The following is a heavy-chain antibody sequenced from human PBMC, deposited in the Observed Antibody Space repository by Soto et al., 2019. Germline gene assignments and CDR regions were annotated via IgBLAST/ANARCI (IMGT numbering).Heavy chain of an antibody. CDR2: VFYTGFT. Sequence: RQSPGKGPEWIGSVFYTGFTSYNPSLESRVSVSVDTSKSQFSLKLSAVTAAGMAVYYCATSQEGYSGSYSDHWCQGDLVTVAS. V-gene: IGHV4-39*01. D-gene: IGHD1-26*01. CDR3: ATSQEGYSGSYSDH. J-gene: IGHJ4*02.